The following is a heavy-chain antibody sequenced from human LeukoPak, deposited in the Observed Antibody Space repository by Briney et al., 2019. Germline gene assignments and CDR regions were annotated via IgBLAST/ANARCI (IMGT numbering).Heavy chain of an antibody. D-gene: IGHD1-26*01. CDR3: AKDKYSGSYLVY. CDR1: GFTFSSYG. CDR2: IRNDGSNE. J-gene: IGHJ4*02. V-gene: IGHV3-30*02. Sequence: PGGSLRLSXAASGFTFSSYGMHWVRKAPGKGLEWVAFIRNDGSNEYYADSVKGRFTISRDNSKNTLYLQMNSLRAEDTAVYYCAKDKYSGSYLVYWGQGTLVTVSS.